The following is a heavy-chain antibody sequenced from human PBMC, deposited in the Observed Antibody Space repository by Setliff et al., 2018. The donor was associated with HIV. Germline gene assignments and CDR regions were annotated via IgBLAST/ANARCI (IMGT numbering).Heavy chain of an antibody. V-gene: IGHV4-4*08. CDR3: ARGPIRYSSGVRWFLGVESWYSGIDY. CDR1: GGSISNYY. J-gene: IGHJ4*02. Sequence: SETLSLTCTVSGGSISNYYWSWIRQPPGKGLEWIGYIYPIGSPDFPSGNTVYNPSFTSRLTLSLDTSKNQFSLKLSSVTAADTAVYFCARGPIRYSSGVRWFLGVESWYSGIDYWGQGTRVTVSS. D-gene: IGHD2-15*01. CDR2: IYPIGSPDFPSGNT.